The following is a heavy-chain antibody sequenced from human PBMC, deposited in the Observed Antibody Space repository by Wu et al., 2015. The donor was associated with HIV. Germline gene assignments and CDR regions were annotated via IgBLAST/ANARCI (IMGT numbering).Heavy chain of an antibody. CDR1: GGTFSSYV. CDR3: AQDCSSDSCPSPPG. V-gene: IGHV1-69*12. CDR2: IIPIFGTA. D-gene: IGHD2-2*01. J-gene: IGHJ4*02. Sequence: QVQLVQSGAEVKKPGSSVKVSCKASGGTFSSYVISWARQAPGQGLEWMGGIIPIFGTANYAQKFQDRATITADESTSTAYMELSSLKSEDTAVYYCAQDCSSDSCPSPPGWGQGTLVTVSS.